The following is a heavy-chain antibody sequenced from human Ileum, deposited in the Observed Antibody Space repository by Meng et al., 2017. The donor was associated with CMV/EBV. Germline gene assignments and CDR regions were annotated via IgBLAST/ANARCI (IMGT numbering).Heavy chain of an antibody. J-gene: IGHJ4*02. Sequence: GVTFSGHAMSWVRRAPGKGLDWVSGISGGSRNTYYTTSVEGRFTVSRDNSKNTLYLQMNSLRDEDTAIYYCARYKSTVGDLTSLDSWGPGTLVTVSS. CDR3: ARYKSTVGDLTSLDS. D-gene: IGHD1-26*01. CDR2: ISGGSRNT. V-gene: IGHV3-23*01. CDR1: GVTFSGHA.